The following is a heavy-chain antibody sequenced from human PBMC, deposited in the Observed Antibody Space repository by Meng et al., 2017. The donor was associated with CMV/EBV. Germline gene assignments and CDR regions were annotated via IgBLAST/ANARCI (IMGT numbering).Heavy chain of an antibody. J-gene: IGHJ5*02. CDR3: ARQHNSSSWIINWFDP. D-gene: IGHD6-13*01. V-gene: IGHV1-2*02. CDR1: LNPFACYL. Sequence: LVQSGVEWGRPGASRNASCKASLNPFACYLMHCVRQAPGQGLEWLGWTNPNSGGTNSAQKFQGRVTMTRDTSISTAYMELCRLRSDDTAEYYCARQHNSSSWIINWFDPWGQGTLVTVSS. CDR2: TNPNSGGT.